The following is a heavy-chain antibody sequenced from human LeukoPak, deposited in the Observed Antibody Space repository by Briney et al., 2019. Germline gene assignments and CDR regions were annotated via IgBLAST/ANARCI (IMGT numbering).Heavy chain of an antibody. D-gene: IGHD1-26*01. CDR3: ARVGGTPAFDY. V-gene: IGHV4-39*07. CDR2: IYYSGST. J-gene: IGHJ4*02. CDR1: GGSISSSRYY. Sequence: SETLSLTCTVSGGSISSSRYYWGWIRQPPGKGLEWIGSIYYSGSTYYNPSLKSRVTISVETSKNQFSLKLSSVTAADTAVYYCARVGGTPAFDYWGQGTLVTVSS.